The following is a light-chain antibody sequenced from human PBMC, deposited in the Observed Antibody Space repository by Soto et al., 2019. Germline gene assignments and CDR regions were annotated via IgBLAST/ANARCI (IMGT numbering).Light chain of an antibody. CDR1: SSDVGSYNL. CDR3: CSYAGSSTLV. V-gene: IGLV2-23*02. CDR2: EVS. J-gene: IGLJ2*01. Sequence: QSALTQPASVSGSPGQSITISCTGTSSDVGSYNLVSWYQQHPGKAPKLMIYEVSTRPSGVSNRFSGSKSGNTASLTISGLQAEDEGDYYCCSYAGSSTLVFGGGTKLIVL.